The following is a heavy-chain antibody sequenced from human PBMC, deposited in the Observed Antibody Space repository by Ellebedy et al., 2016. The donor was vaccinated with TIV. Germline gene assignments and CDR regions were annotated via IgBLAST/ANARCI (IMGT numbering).Heavy chain of an antibody. Sequence: SVKVSXKASGGTFSSYAISWVRQAPGQGLEWMGGIIPIFGTANYAQKFQGRVTITADESTSTAYMELSSLRSEDTAVYYCARDHHSSGETGYWGQGTLVTVSS. J-gene: IGHJ4*02. CDR3: ARDHHSSGETGY. V-gene: IGHV1-69*13. D-gene: IGHD6-19*01. CDR1: GGTFSSYA. CDR2: IIPIFGTA.